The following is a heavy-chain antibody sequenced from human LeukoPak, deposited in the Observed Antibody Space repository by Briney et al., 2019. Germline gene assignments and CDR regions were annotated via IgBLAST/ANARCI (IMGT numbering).Heavy chain of an antibody. CDR3: AKEGRSGYYYFDY. CDR2: MSYDGSNK. V-gene: IGHV3-30*18. D-gene: IGHD3-3*01. Sequence: GGSLRLSCAASGFTFSSYGMHWVRQAPGKGLEWVAAMSYDGSNKYYADSVKGRFTLSGDNSKNTLYLQMNSLRAEDTALYFCAKEGRSGYYYFDYWGQGTLVTVSS. J-gene: IGHJ4*02. CDR1: GFTFSSYG.